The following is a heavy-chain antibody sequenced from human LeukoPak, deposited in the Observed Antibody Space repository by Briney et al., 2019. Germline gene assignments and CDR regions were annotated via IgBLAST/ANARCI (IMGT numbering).Heavy chain of an antibody. Sequence: ASVKVSCKASGYTVTSYDINWVRQATGQGLEWMGWMTPNSAYTGYAQKFQGRVTITRNTSITTAYMELSSLRFEDTAVYYCARGRDGYNFGYFDLWGRGTLVTVSS. CDR2: MTPNSAYT. CDR1: GYTVTSYD. J-gene: IGHJ2*01. D-gene: IGHD5-24*01. CDR3: ARGRDGYNFGYFDL. V-gene: IGHV1-8*03.